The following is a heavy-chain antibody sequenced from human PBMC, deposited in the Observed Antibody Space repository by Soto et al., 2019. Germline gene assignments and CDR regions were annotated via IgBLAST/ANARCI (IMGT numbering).Heavy chain of an antibody. D-gene: IGHD3-16*01. CDR1: GFTFSSYA. CDR2: ISGSGGST. J-gene: IGHJ4*02. CDR3: AKDLFSGDYDYIWGSYTRLYYFGY. Sequence: PGGSLRLSCAASGFTFSSYAMSWVRQAPGKGLEWVSAISGSGGSTYYADSVKGRFTISRDNSKNTLYLQMNSLRAEDTAVYYCAKDLFSGDYDYIWGSYTRLYYFGYWGQGPLVTVSS. V-gene: IGHV3-23*01.